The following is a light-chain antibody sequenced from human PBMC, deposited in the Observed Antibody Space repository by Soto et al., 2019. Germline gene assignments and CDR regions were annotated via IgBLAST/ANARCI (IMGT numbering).Light chain of an antibody. J-gene: IGLJ1*01. CDR3: SSYAGSLYV. CDR1: SSDVGDYNY. V-gene: IGLV2-8*01. CDR2: EVS. Sequence: QSALTQPPSASGSPGQSVTISCTGTSSDVGDYNYVSWYQQHPGKAPKLMIYEVSKRPSGVSDRFSGSKSGNTASLTVSGLQAEDEADYYCSSYAGSLYVFGTGTKLTVL.